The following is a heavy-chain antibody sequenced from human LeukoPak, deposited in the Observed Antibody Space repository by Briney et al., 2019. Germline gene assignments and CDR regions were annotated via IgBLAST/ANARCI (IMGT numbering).Heavy chain of an antibody. CDR1: GSTFSNYW. Sequence: PGGSLRLSCAASGSTFSNYWMHWVRQAPGKGLVWVSRIKGDGSHTIYADSVKGRFTISRDNAKNTLYLQMNSLRAEDTAVYYCAKHSAWDYGDYSAFDIWGQGTMVTVSS. CDR3: AKHSAWDYGDYSAFDI. D-gene: IGHD4-17*01. CDR2: IKGDGSHT. V-gene: IGHV3-74*01. J-gene: IGHJ3*02.